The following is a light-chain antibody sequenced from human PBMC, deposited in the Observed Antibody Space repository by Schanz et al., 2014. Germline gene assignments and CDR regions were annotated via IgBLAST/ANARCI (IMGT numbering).Light chain of an antibody. J-gene: IGLJ3*02. V-gene: IGLV1-44*01. CDR3: AAWDDSLAWV. Sequence: QSVLTQPPSMSGAPGQRVTISCTGSSSNIGSNSVNWYHQIPGTAPKLLIYSNNQRPSGIPDRFSGSKSGTSASLAISGLQSEDEADYYCAAWDDSLAWVFGGGTKLTVL. CDR1: SSNIGSNS. CDR2: SNN.